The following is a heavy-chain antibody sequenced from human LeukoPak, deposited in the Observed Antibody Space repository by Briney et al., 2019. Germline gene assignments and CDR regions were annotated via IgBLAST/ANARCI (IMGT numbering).Heavy chain of an antibody. CDR1: GVSGSDYY. V-gene: IGHV4-34*01. J-gene: IGHJ5*02. CDR2: VSPGGYT. Sequence: PSETLSLTCAVSGVSGSDYYWSWIRQSPEKGLEWIGEVSPGGYTTYNPSLRSRVIISEDTSENQLSLNVTSVTAADTALYYCARIRCGRGQARCYNHWAQGSLVTVSS. CDR3: ARIRCGRGQARCYNH. D-gene: IGHD2-21*01.